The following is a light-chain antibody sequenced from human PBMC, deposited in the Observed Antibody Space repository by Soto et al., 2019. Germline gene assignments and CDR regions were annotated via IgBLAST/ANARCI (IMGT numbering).Light chain of an antibody. CDR1: QDMTSY. CDR2: DAS. CDR3: QHFGT. J-gene: IGKJ3*01. Sequence: DIQMTQSPSSLSASVGDKVTITCQASQDMTSYLNWYQQKPGKAPKLLIYDASNLETGVPSRFSGSGSGTDFTFPISRLQPEDVETYYCQHFGTFGPGTKVDIK. V-gene: IGKV1-33*01.